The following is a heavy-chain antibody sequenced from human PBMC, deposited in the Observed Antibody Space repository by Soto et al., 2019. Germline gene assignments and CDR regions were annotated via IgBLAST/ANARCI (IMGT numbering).Heavy chain of an antibody. Sequence: ASVKVSCKASGRTFGSYAITCVRQAPGQVLEWMGGIIPIFGATNYAPEFQGRVTITADESTRTAYMELSSLRSEDTAVYYCARDPSYDSSGYYKGSWFDPWGQGTLVTVSS. J-gene: IGHJ5*02. CDR2: IIPIFGAT. D-gene: IGHD3-22*01. V-gene: IGHV1-69*13. CDR3: ARDPSYDSSGYYKGSWFDP. CDR1: GRTFGSYA.